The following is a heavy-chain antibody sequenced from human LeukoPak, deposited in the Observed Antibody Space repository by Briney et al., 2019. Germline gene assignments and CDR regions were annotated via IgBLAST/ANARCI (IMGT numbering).Heavy chain of an antibody. CDR2: IFTDGSTT. D-gene: IGHD2-21*02. V-gene: IGHV3-74*01. J-gene: IGHJ5*01. CDR1: EFDFFSYG. Sequence: PGGSLRFSGVASEFDFFSYGMRWVRQAPGKGLVWVSRIFTDGSTTSYADSVKGRFTISRDNAKNTLYLEMKSLRVEDTAVYYCARELPREVTLDSWGQGTLVTVSP. CDR3: ARELPREVTLDS.